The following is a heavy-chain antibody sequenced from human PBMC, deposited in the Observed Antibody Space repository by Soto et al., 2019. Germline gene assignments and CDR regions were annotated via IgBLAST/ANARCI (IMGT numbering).Heavy chain of an antibody. D-gene: IGHD6-13*01. CDR1: GFTFSRFN. V-gene: IGHV3-30*02. Sequence: QVQLVESGGGVVQPGRSLRLSCAASGFTFSRFNMHWVRQVPGKGREWVTFIRYDESDKYYVDSVKGRFTNSRDNSKNTLYLQMDSLSAEDTAMYYCSKDGQQTSTVAFDMWGQGTMVTVSS. J-gene: IGHJ3*02. CDR2: IRYDESDK. CDR3: SKDGQQTSTVAFDM.